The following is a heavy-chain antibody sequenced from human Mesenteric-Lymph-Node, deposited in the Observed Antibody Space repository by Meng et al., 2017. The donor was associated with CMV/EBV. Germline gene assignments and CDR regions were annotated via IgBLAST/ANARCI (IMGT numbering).Heavy chain of an antibody. D-gene: IGHD7-27*01. Sequence: SCTASGYTFTGYYMHWVRQAPGQGLEWMGRINPNSGGTNYAQNFQGRVAMTRDTSISTAYMELSRLRSDDTAVYYCASELTGGSGFDYWGQGTLVTVSS. CDR1: GYTFTGYY. J-gene: IGHJ4*02. V-gene: IGHV1-2*06. CDR2: INPNSGGT. CDR3: ASELTGGSGFDY.